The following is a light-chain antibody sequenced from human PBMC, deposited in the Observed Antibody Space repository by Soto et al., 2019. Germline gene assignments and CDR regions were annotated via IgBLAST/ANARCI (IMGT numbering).Light chain of an antibody. Sequence: SQKTGTPSWTFGPGTKGDTNSSRQSRGIGNALAWYQQKPGTAPKLLIHSASTLQSGAPSRFSGSGSGTDFTLTISSLQPEDVASYYCQKYASAPTFGPGTKVDIK. CDR2: SAS. CDR1: RGIGNA. V-gene: IGKV1-27*01. J-gene: IGKJ1*01. CDR3: QKYASAPT.